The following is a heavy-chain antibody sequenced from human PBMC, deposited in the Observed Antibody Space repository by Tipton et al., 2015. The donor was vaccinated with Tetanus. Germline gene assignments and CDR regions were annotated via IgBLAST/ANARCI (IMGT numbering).Heavy chain of an antibody. CDR1: GFTFSNYA. V-gene: IGHV3-23*01. Sequence: SLRLSCAASGFTFSNYAMAWVRQAPGKGLEWVSGISVRSSHTYYADPVKGRFSISRDNSKNTVYLQMNSLRDEDTAVYYCAKDPASRGWFDPWGQGTLVSVSS. CDR3: AKDPASRGWFDP. CDR2: ISVRSSHT. J-gene: IGHJ5*02.